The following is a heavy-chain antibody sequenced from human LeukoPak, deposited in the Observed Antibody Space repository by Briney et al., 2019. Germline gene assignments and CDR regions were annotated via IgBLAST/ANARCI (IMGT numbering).Heavy chain of an antibody. CDR2: INPSGGST. CDR1: GYTFTSYY. V-gene: IGHV1-46*01. CDR3: AREYSSSSRDYYYGMDV. J-gene: IGHJ6*02. D-gene: IGHD6-6*01. Sequence: ASVKVSCKASGYTFTSYYMHWVRQAPGQGLEWMGIINPSGGSTSYAQKFQGRVTMTRDTSTSTVYMELSSLRSEDTAVYYCAREYSSSSRDYYYGMDVWGQGTTVTVSS.